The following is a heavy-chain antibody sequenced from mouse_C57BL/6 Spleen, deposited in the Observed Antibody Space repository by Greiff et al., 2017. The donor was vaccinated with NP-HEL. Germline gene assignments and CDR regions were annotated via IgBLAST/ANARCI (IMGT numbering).Heavy chain of an antibody. D-gene: IGHD1-1*01. CDR3: ARPYGRSYYAY. Sequence: QVQLQQPGAELVKPGASVKLSCKASGSTFTSYWMQWVNQRPGQGLEWIGEVDPSASYTNSNQKFKCKATLTVDQSSSTAYMQLSSLTSEDSAVYYCARPYGRSYYAYWGQGNLGTGSA. CDR1: GSTFTSYW. CDR2: VDPSASYT. J-gene: IGHJ3*01. V-gene: IGHV1-50*01.